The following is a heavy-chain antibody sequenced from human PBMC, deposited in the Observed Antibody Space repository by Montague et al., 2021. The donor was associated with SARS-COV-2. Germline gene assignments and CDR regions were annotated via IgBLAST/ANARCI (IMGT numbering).Heavy chain of an antibody. V-gene: IGHV4-34*01. D-gene: IGHD3-10*01. Sequence: SETLSLTCAVHGTSFSAYFWNRIRQPPGKGREWIGEINHGGSTNYNPSLKSRLTISADTSKNQFSLKLTSVAAADTAVYYCARLRDGVVPSPILGVGPYYSYYHLDSWGRVTPVTVSS. CDR1: GTSFSAYF. J-gene: IGHJ6*03. CDR2: INHGGST. CDR3: ARLRDGVVPSPILGVGPYYSYYHLDS.